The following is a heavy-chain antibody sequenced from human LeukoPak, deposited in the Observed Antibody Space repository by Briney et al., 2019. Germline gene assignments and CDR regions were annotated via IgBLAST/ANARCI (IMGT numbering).Heavy chain of an antibody. J-gene: IGHJ4*02. Sequence: SETLSLTCTVSGGSISSSSYYWGWIRQPPGKGLEWIGSIYYSGSTYYNPSLKSRVTISVDTSKNQFSLKLSSVTAADTAVYYCARDNGRTSSSWYGYYFDYWGQGTLVPVSS. CDR2: IYYSGST. D-gene: IGHD6-13*01. CDR3: ARDNGRTSSSWYGYYFDY. CDR1: GGSISSSSYY. V-gene: IGHV4-39*07.